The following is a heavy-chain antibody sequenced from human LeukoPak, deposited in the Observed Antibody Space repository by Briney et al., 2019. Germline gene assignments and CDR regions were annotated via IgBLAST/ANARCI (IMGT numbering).Heavy chain of an antibody. CDR1: GFTFSSYE. J-gene: IGHJ3*02. CDR3: AKGGSRLFSDI. Sequence: GGSLRLSCAASGFTFSSYEMNWVRQAPGKGLEWVSYISSSGSTIYYADSVKGRVTISRDNAKNSLYLQMNSLRAEDTAVYYCAKGGSRLFSDIWGQGTMVTVSS. V-gene: IGHV3-48*03. CDR2: ISSSGSTI. D-gene: IGHD3-3*01.